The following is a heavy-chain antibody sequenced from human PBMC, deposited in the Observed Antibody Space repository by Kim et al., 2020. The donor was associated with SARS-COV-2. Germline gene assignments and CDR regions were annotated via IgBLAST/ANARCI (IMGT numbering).Heavy chain of an antibody. CDR3: AKDLFSGSYQGGRLFDY. J-gene: IGHJ4*02. D-gene: IGHD1-26*01. CDR1: GFTFSSYA. CDR2: ISGSGGSK. V-gene: IGHV3-23*01. Sequence: GGSLRLSCAASGFTFSSYAMRWVRQAPGKGLEWVSAISGSGGSKYYADSVKGRFTISRDNSKNTLYLQMNSLRAEDTAVYYCAKDLFSGSYQGGRLFDYWGQGTLVTVSS.